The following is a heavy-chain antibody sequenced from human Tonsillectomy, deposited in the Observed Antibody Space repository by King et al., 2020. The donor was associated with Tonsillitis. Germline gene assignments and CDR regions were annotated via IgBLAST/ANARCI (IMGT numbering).Heavy chain of an antibody. Sequence: VQLQQWGAGLLKPSESLSLTCAVYGGSFSDYYWSWIRQPPGKGLEWSGEINHSGSTNYNPSLKSRVTISVDTSKNQFTLKLSSVTAADTAVYFCARGNDDLLTCYTDYFDYGVRGHRATVTA. V-gene: IGHV4-34*01. CDR1: GGSFSDYY. D-gene: IGHD3-9*01. CDR2: INHSGST. CDR3: ARGNDDLLTCYTDYFDY. J-gene: IGHJ4*02.